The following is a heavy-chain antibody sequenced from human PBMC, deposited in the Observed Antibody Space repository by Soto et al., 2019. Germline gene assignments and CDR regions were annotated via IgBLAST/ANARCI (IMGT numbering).Heavy chain of an antibody. CDR3: ARGGYYDSSGYYAY. CDR2: ISYDGSNK. D-gene: IGHD3-22*01. J-gene: IGHJ4*02. Sequence: WGSLRLSCAASGFTFSSYAMHWVRQAPGKGLEWVAVISYDGSNKYYADSVKGRFTISRDNSKNTLYLQMNSLRAEDTAVYYCARGGYYDSSGYYAYWGQGTLVTVSS. CDR1: GFTFSSYA. V-gene: IGHV3-30-3*01.